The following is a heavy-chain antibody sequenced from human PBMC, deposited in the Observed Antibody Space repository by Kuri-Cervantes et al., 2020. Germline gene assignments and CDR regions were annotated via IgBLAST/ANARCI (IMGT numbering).Heavy chain of an antibody. Sequence: GGSLRLSCAASGFTFTSYAMHWVRQAPGKGLEWVAVISYDGNNQYCADSVKGRFTISRDSSKNTLYLQMNSLRAEDTAVYYCAEGGAARPYYYGMDVWGQGTTVTVSS. V-gene: IGHV3-30-3*01. CDR1: GFTFTSYA. CDR2: ISYDGNNQ. D-gene: IGHD6-6*01. J-gene: IGHJ6*02. CDR3: AEGGAARPYYYGMDV.